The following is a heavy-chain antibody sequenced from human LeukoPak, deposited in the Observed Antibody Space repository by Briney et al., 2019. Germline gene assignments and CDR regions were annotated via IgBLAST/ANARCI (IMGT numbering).Heavy chain of an antibody. Sequence: ASETLSLTCTVSGGSISSGDYYWSWIRQPAGKGLEWIGRIYTSGSTNYNPSLKSRVTMSVDTSKNQFSLKLSSVTAADTAVYYCARDRYSSSSGAGDYYYYMDVWGKGTTVTVSS. CDR2: IYTSGST. J-gene: IGHJ6*03. D-gene: IGHD6-6*01. V-gene: IGHV4-61*02. CDR1: GGSISSGDYY. CDR3: ARDRYSSSSGAGDYYYYMDV.